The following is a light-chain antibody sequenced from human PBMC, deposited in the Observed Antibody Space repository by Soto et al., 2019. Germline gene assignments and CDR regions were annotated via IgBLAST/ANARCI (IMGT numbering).Light chain of an antibody. J-gene: IGKJ2*01. Sequence: IVMTQSPATLSVSPGDRATLSRRASQSVGSSLAWYQQKPGQAPRLLIYHASTRATAVPARFSGSGSGTEFTLTISSLQSEDFAVYYCQHHFNWPPFAFGPGTKLEI. CDR3: QHHFNWPPFA. V-gene: IGKV3-15*01. CDR2: HAS. CDR1: QSVGSS.